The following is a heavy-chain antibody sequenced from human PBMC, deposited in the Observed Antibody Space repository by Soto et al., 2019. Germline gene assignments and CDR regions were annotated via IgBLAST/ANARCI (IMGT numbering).Heavy chain of an antibody. J-gene: IGHJ6*02. CDR3: ARAYSPYYYGMDV. D-gene: IGHD2-21*01. Sequence: KTGGSLRLSCAASGFTFSSYSMNWVRQAPGKGLEWVSSISSSSSYIYYADSVKGRFTISRDNAKNSLYLQMNSLRAEDTAVYYCARAYSPYYYGMDVWGQGTTVTVSS. CDR1: GFTFSSYS. V-gene: IGHV3-21*01. CDR2: ISSSSSYI.